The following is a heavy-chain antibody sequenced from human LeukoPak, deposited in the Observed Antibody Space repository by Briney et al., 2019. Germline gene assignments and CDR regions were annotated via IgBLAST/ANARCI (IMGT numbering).Heavy chain of an antibody. J-gene: IGHJ6*03. CDR3: AKDRAYDSRRYYYMDV. D-gene: IGHD3-22*01. CDR2: INRAGGST. CDR1: GFTFDDYA. Sequence: GGSLRLSCAPSGFTFDDYAMHWVRQAPGKGLEWVSLINRAGGSTYYADSVKGRFTISRDNSKNSLYLQMNSLRTEDTALYYCAKDRAYDSRRYYYMDVWGKGTTVTVSS. V-gene: IGHV3-43*02.